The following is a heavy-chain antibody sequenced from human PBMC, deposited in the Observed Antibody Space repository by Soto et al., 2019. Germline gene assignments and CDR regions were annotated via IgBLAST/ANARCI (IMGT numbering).Heavy chain of an antibody. D-gene: IGHD6-19*01. CDR2: IKSKTDGGTT. CDR3: TTGLVAGYYYGMDV. V-gene: IGHV3-15*07. CDR1: GFTFSNAW. Sequence: GGSLRLSCAASGFTFSNAWMNWVRQAPGKGLEWVGRIKSKTDGGTTDYAAPVKGRFTISRDDSKNTLYLQMNSLKTEDTAVYYCTTGLVAGYYYGMDVWGQGTTVTVSS. J-gene: IGHJ6*02.